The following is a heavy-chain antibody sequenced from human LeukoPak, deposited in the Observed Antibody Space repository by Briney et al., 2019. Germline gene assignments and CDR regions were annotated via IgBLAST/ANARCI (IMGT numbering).Heavy chain of an antibody. CDR1: GYIFTSYW. CDR3: ARWGTTYYLGY. D-gene: IGHD1-14*01. J-gene: IGHJ4*02. CDR2: IYPDDSAT. Sequence: GESLKISCKGSGYIFTSYWIDWVRQMPGKGLEWMGIIYPDDSATLYSPSFQGQVTISADKSISTAYLQWSSLKASDTAMYYCARWGTTYYLGYWGQGTLVTVSS. V-gene: IGHV5-51*01.